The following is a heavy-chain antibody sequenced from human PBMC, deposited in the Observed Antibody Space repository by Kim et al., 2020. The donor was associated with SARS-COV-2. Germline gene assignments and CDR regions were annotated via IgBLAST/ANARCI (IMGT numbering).Heavy chain of an antibody. CDR2: INPSGGST. CDR1: GYSFTSYY. V-gene: IGHV1-46*01. Sequence: SVKVSCKASGYSFTSYYMHWVRQAPGQGLEWMGIINPSGGSTSYAQKFQGRVTMTRDTSKSTVYMKLSSMRSEDTAVFYCAGGVYYCSSTSCRYYFDYWGQGTLGTVSS. D-gene: IGHD2-2*01. CDR3: AGGVYYCSSTSCRYYFDY. J-gene: IGHJ4*02.